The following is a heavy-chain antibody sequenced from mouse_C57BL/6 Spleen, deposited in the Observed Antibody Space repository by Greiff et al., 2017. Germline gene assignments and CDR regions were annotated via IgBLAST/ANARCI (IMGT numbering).Heavy chain of an antibody. CDR3: ARGPYSNYYAY. Sequence: QVQLQQSGAELMKPGASVKLSCKASGYTFTGYWIAWVKQRPGHGLEWIGEILPGSGSTNYNEKFKGKATFSADTSSNTAYMQLSSLTTEDSSIYYCARGPYSNYYAYWGQGTLVTVSA. CDR2: ILPGSGST. CDR1: GYTFTGYW. V-gene: IGHV1-9*01. D-gene: IGHD2-5*01. J-gene: IGHJ3*01.